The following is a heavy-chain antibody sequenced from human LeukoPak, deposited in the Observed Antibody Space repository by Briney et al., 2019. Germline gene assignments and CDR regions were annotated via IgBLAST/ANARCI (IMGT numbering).Heavy chain of an antibody. V-gene: IGHV1-46*01. Sequence: GASVKVSCKASGYTFTSYYMHWVRQALGQGLEWMGIINPSGGSTSYAQKFQGRVTMTGDTSTSTVYMELSSLRSEDTAVYYCARDLMESSGWYSGFDYWGQGTLVTVSS. J-gene: IGHJ4*02. CDR1: GYTFTSYY. D-gene: IGHD6-19*01. CDR2: INPSGGST. CDR3: ARDLMESSGWYSGFDY.